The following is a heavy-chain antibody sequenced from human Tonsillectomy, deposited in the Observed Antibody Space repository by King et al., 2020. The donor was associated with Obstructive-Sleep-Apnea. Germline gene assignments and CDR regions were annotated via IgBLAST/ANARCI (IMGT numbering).Heavy chain of an antibody. Sequence: VQLVESGGGLVQPGRSLRLSCVASGFTFDDYAMHWVRQAPGKGLEWVSGISWNSGSIGYVASVKGRFTISRDNVKKSLYLQMNSLGVEDPALYYCAKDKDSSGWYADYWGQGTLVTVSS. J-gene: IGHJ4*02. CDR1: GFTFDDYA. CDR2: ISWNSGSI. CDR3: AKDKDSSGWYADY. V-gene: IGHV3-9*01. D-gene: IGHD6-19*01.